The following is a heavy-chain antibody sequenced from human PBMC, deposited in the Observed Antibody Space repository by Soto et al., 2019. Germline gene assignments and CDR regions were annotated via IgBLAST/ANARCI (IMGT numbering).Heavy chain of an antibody. Sequence: SETLSLTCGVYGGSFSPYYWSWIRQPPGKGLEWIGEITHSGSTNYNPSLKSRVTISVDTSKNQFSLNLSSVTAADTAEYYCARGAGSPTYYYGMDVWGQGTTVTVSS. V-gene: IGHV4-34*01. CDR3: ARGAGSPTYYYGMDV. CDR2: ITHSGST. D-gene: IGHD2-15*01. J-gene: IGHJ6*02. CDR1: GGSFSPYY.